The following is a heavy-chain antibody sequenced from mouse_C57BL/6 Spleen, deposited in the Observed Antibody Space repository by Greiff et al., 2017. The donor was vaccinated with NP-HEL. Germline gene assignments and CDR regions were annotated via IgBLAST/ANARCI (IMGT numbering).Heavy chain of an antibody. V-gene: IGHV5-4*03. CDR2: ISDGGSYT. J-gene: IGHJ1*03. CDR3: ARGRDWDGYFDV. CDR1: GFTFSSYA. Sequence: DVMLVESGGGLVKPGGSLKLSCAASGFTFSSYAMSWVRQTPEKRLEWVATISDGGSYTYYPDNVKGRFTISRDNAKNNLYLQMSHLKSEDTAMYYCARGRDWDGYFDVWGTGTTVTVSS. D-gene: IGHD4-1*01.